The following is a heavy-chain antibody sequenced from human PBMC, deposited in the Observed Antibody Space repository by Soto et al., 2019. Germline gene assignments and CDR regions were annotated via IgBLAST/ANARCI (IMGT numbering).Heavy chain of an antibody. CDR2: ISAYNGNT. V-gene: IGHV1-18*04. CDR3: ARTPAKLTFLEWLNYYYGMDV. Sequence: ASVKVSCKASGYTFTSYGISWVRQAPGQGLEWMGWISAYNGNTNYAQKLQGRVTMTTDTSTSTAYMELRSLRSDDTAVYYCARTPAKLTFLEWLNYYYGMDVWGQGTTVTVSS. D-gene: IGHD3-3*02. CDR1: GYTFTSYG. J-gene: IGHJ6*02.